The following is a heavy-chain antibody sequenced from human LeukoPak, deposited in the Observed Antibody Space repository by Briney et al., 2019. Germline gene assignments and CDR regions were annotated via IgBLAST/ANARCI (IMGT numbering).Heavy chain of an antibody. J-gene: IGHJ4*02. CDR1: GGSISSGSYY. D-gene: IGHD5-24*01. CDR3: ARAWGRDGYNYDY. V-gene: IGHV4-61*02. CDR2: IYTSGST. Sequence: SQTLSLTCTVSGGSISSGSYYWSWIRQPAGKGLEWIGRIYTSGSTNYNPSLKSRVTISVDTSKNQFSLKLSSVTAADTAVYYCARAWGRDGYNYDYWGRGTLVTVSS.